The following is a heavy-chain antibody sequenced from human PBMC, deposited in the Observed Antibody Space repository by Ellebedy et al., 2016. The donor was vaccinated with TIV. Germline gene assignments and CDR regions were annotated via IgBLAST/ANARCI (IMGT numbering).Heavy chain of an antibody. Sequence: MPSETLSLTCTVSGGSINSYYWSWIRQLPGKGPEWIGYISYSGSTNYNASLKSRVTILVDTSKNQFSLKLSSVTAADTAVYYCARGRSGWSDGDNWFDPWGQGTLVTVSS. CDR2: ISYSGST. CDR3: ARGRSGWSDGDNWFDP. J-gene: IGHJ5*02. V-gene: IGHV4-59*01. D-gene: IGHD6-19*01. CDR1: GGSINSYY.